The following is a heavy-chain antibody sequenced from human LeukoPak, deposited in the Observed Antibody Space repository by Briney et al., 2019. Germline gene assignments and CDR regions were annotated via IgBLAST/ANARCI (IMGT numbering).Heavy chain of an antibody. CDR2: IYPGDSDT. Sequence: GESLKISCKGSGYSFTSYWIGWVRQMPGKGLEWMGIIYPGDSDTRYSPSFQGQVTISADKSISTAYLQWSSLKASDTAMYHCARQMATNPRYFDYWGQGTLVTVSS. J-gene: IGHJ4*02. CDR1: GYSFTSYW. CDR3: ARQMATNPRYFDY. V-gene: IGHV5-51*01. D-gene: IGHD5-24*01.